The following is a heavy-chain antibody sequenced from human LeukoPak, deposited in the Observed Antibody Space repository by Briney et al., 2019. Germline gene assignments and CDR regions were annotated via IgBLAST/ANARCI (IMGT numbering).Heavy chain of an antibody. CDR1: GFTFSDYW. V-gene: IGHV3-7*01. CDR2: IKRDGSGQ. J-gene: IGHJ4*02. CDR3: VGPKD. Sequence: PGGSLRLSCAASGFTFSDYWMNWVRQTPGKGLEWVANIKRDGSGQNYVDSVKGRFTISRGNSKNSLYLQMNSLRAEDTAMYYCVGPKDWGQGTLVTVSS.